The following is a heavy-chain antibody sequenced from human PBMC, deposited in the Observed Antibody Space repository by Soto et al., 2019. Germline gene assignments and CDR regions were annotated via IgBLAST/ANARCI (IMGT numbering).Heavy chain of an antibody. CDR3: ARGRGWRDY. D-gene: IGHD6-19*01. V-gene: IGHV1-8*01. J-gene: IGHJ4*02. CDR2: INLNSGHT. Sequence: QVQLVQSGAEVKKPGASVKVSCKASGYPFTTYDISWVRQAAGQGLEWMGWINLNSGHTDYAQRFQGRVTMTRNTSLRTAYMELTSLSSEDTAVYYCARGRGWRDYWGQGTLVTVSS. CDR1: GYPFTTYD.